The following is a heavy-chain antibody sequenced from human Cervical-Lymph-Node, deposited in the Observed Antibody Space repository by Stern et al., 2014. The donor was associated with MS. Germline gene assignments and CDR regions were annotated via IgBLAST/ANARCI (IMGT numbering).Heavy chain of an antibody. Sequence: EVQLVESGGGLVQPGGSLRLSCAASGFTFSSYAMSWVRQAPGKGLEWVSAISGSGGSTYYADSVKGRFTISRDNSKNTLYLQMNSLRAEDTAVYYCAKDVGRVVDTAMEFGYWGQGTLVTVSS. D-gene: IGHD5-18*01. J-gene: IGHJ4*02. CDR3: AKDVGRVVDTAMEFGY. V-gene: IGHV3-23*04. CDR2: ISGSGGST. CDR1: GFTFSSYA.